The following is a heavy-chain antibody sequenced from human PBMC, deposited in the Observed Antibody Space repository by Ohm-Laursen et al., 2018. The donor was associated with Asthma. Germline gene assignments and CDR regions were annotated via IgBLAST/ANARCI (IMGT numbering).Heavy chain of an antibody. Sequence: VSSVKVSCKASGGTFSSYAISWVRQAPGQGLEWMGWISAYNGNTKYAQKFQGRVTMTTDTSTSTAYMELRSLRSDDTAVYYCARVLVATIPPDYWGQGTLVTVSS. CDR2: ISAYNGNT. V-gene: IGHV1-18*01. J-gene: IGHJ4*02. CDR1: GGTFSSYA. CDR3: ARVLVATIPPDY. D-gene: IGHD5-12*01.